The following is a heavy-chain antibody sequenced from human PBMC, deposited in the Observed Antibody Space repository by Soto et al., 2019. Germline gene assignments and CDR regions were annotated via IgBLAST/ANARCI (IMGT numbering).Heavy chain of an antibody. CDR3: ARIKYQLHMYYYYGMDV. Sequence: IMSLTSTVYGGSFSVYYWSWSLKPPGKGLEWIGEINHSGSTNYNPSLKSRVTISVDTSKNQFSLKLSSVTAADTAVYYCARIKYQLHMYYYYGMDVWGQGTTVTVSS. D-gene: IGHD2-2*01. J-gene: IGHJ6*02. CDR1: GGSFSVYY. V-gene: IGHV4-34*01. CDR2: INHSGST.